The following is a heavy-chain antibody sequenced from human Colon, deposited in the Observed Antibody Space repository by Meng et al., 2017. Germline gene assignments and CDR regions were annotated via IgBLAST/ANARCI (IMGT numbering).Heavy chain of an antibody. Sequence: GPGPVTPSGNLSLTCAVSGGSITNDNWWSWVRQPPGKGLEWIGEIFPAGNTNYNPSLKSRVTMSLDKSKNQFSLTLTSVTAADTAVYYCARDFHSTMTVFDSWGQGTLVTVSS. D-gene: IGHD3-22*01. CDR1: GGSITNDNW. J-gene: IGHJ4*02. V-gene: IGHV4-4*02. CDR3: ARDFHSTMTVFDS. CDR2: IFPAGNT.